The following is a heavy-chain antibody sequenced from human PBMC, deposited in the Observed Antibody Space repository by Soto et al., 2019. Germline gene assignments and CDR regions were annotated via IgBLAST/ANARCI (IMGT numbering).Heavy chain of an antibody. J-gene: IGHJ6*02. D-gene: IGHD4-17*01. CDR1: GGSVSSGSYF. CDR3: AREPYGDYGMDV. CDR2: IYYSGST. V-gene: IGHV4-61*01. Sequence: QVQLQASGPGLVKPSETLSLTCTVSGGSVSSGSYFWSWIRQPPGKGLEWIGYIYYSGSTNYNPSLKSLVTISVDTSKNQFSLKLSSVTAADTAVYYCAREPYGDYGMDVWGQGTTVTVS.